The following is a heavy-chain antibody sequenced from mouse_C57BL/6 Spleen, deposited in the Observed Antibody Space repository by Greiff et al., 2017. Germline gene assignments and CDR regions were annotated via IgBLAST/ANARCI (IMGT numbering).Heavy chain of an antibody. Sequence: VKLMQSGAELVKPGASVTMSCKASGYTFTTYPIEWMKQNHGKSLEWIGNFHPYNDDTKYNEKFKGKATLTVEKSSSTVYLELSRLTSDDSAVYYCASGCSNYAGAMDYWGQGTSVTVSS. CDR2: FHPYNDDT. V-gene: IGHV1-47*01. CDR3: ASGCSNYAGAMDY. CDR1: GYTFTTYP. D-gene: IGHD2-5*01. J-gene: IGHJ4*01.